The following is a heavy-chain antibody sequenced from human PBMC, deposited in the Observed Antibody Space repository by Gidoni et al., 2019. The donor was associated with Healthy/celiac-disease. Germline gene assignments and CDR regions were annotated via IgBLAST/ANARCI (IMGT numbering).Heavy chain of an antibody. CDR3: ARDRYDSSGYPAFDI. CDR2: INSDGSST. J-gene: IGHJ3*02. V-gene: IGHV3-74*01. CDR1: GFPFIRYC. Sequence: EVQLVESGGGLVQPGVFLRLSCAASGFPFIRYCVHWVRKATGSGRVWVSRINSDGSSTSYADSVKGRFTISRDNAKNTLYLKMNSLRTEDTAVYYCARDRYDSSGYPAFDIWGQGTMVTVSS. D-gene: IGHD3-22*01.